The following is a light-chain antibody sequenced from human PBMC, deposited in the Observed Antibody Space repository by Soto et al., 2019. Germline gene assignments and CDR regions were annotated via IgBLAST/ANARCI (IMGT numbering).Light chain of an antibody. CDR3: QQFHSWPRT. V-gene: IGKV1-16*01. CDR2: RAS. J-gene: IGKJ4*01. Sequence: DLPMTQSPSSLSASVGDRVSITCRASQAISDYLAWFQQKPGKAPKSLIYRASTLQGGVPSRFRGSGSGTYFTLTINSLQPEDFATYYCQQFHSWPRTFGGGTRVEIK. CDR1: QAISDY.